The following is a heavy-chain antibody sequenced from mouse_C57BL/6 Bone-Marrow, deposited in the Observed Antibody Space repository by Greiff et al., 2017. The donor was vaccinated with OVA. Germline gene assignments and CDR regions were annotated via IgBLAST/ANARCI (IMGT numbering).Heavy chain of an antibody. CDR3: ARYKGRVAGDYCDH. Sequence: EVKLVESGGGLVQPGASLSLSCAASGFTFTNYYMSWVRQPPGKALEWLAFIRNKPNGSTTEYSASVKGRFTISRENSQSVLYLQMNALRDEESATYYCARYKGRVAGDYCDHWGQGTALTVSS. D-gene: IGHD1-1*01. CDR2: IRNKPNGSTT. J-gene: IGHJ2*01. V-gene: IGHV7-3*01. CDR1: GFTFTNYY.